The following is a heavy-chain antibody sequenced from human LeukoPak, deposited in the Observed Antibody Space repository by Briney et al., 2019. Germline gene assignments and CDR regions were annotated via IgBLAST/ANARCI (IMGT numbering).Heavy chain of an antibody. Sequence: EASVKVSCKASGYTFTSYDINWVRQATGQGLEWMGWMNPNSGNTGYAQKFQGRVTMTRNTSISTAYMELSSLRSEDTAVYYCAKGELGYCSGGSCYGDYWGQGTLVTVSS. J-gene: IGHJ4*02. V-gene: IGHV1-8*01. D-gene: IGHD2-15*01. CDR2: MNPNSGNT. CDR1: GYTFTSYD. CDR3: AKGELGYCSGGSCYGDY.